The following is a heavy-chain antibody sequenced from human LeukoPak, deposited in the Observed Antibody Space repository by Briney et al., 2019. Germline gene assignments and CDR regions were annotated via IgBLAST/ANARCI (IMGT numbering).Heavy chain of an antibody. D-gene: IGHD6-19*01. CDR1: GFTFSSYS. V-gene: IGHV3-21*01. CDR3: ARGRGIAVAGLPDY. Sequence: PGRSLRLSCAASGFTFSSYSMNWVRQAPGKGLEWVSSISSSSRCIYYADSVKGRFTISRDNAKNSLYLQMNSLRAEDTAVYYCARGRGIAVAGLPDYWGQGTLVTVSS. CDR2: ISSSSRCI. J-gene: IGHJ4*02.